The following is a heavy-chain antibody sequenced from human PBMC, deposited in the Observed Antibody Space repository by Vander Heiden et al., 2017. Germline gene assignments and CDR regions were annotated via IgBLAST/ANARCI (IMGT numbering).Heavy chain of an antibody. CDR2: IWYDGSNK. V-gene: IGHV3-33*01. J-gene: IGHJ3*02. D-gene: IGHD3-22*01. CDR1: GFTFSSYR. CDR3: AREGRDYYDSSGYWDDAFDI. Sequence: QVQLVESGGGVAQPGRSLRLSCAASGFTFSSYRLHVVRQAPGKGLEWVAVIWYDGSNKYYADSVKGRFTISRDNSKNTLYLQMNSLRAEDTAVYYCAREGRDYYDSSGYWDDAFDIWGQGTMVTVSS.